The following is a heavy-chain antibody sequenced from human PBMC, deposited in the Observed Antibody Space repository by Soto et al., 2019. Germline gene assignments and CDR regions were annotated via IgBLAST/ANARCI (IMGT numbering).Heavy chain of an antibody. CDR2: INPNSGGT. D-gene: IGHD5-18*01. CDR1: GYTFTGYY. Sequence: ASVKVSCKASGYTFTGYYMHWVRQAPGQGHERIGWINPNSGGTNYAQKFQGWVTMTRDTSISTAYMELSRLRSDDTAVYYCARDGYSYGRNYYYGMDVWGQGTTVTVSS. V-gene: IGHV1-2*04. CDR3: ARDGYSYGRNYYYGMDV. J-gene: IGHJ6*02.